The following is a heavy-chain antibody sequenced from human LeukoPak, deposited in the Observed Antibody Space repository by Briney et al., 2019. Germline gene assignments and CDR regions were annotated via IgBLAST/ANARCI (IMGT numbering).Heavy chain of an antibody. CDR1: GGSISSYY. CDR2: IYYSGST. D-gene: IGHD5-24*01. J-gene: IGHJ6*02. CDR3: AREDGDGYNSGYYYGMDV. Sequence: SETLSLTCTVSGGSISSYYWSWIRQPPGQGLERNGYIYYSGSTNYNPSLKSRVTISVDTSKNQFSLKLSSVTAADTAVYYCAREDGDGYNSGYYYGMDVWGQGATVTVSS. V-gene: IGHV4-59*01.